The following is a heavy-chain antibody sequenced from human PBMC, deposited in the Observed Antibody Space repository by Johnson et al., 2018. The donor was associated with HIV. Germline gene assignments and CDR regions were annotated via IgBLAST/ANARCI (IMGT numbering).Heavy chain of an antibody. CDR2: LSYDGSNK. D-gene: IGHD3-22*01. CDR3: ASDLTRITMIVVVPQAFDI. Sequence: QVQLVESGGGVVQPGGSLRLSCAASGFTFSSYAMHWVRQAPGKGLEWVAVLSYDGSNKYYADSVKGRFTISRDNSKNTLYLQMNSLRAEDTAVYYCASDLTRITMIVVVPQAFDIWGKGTMVTVSS. V-gene: IGHV3-30-3*01. CDR1: GFTFSSYA. J-gene: IGHJ3*02.